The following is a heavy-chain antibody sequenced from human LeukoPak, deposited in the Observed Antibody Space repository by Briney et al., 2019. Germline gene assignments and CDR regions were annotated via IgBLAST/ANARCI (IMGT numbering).Heavy chain of an antibody. CDR1: GYTLTELS. CDR3: ATDVITIFGFDY. V-gene: IGHV1-24*01. CDR2: FDPEDGET. Sequence: SVKVSCKVSGYTLTELSMHWVRQAPGKGLEWMGGFDPEDGETIYAQKFQGRVTMTEDTSTDTAYMELSSLRSEDTAVYYCATDVITIFGFDYWGQGTLVTVSS. J-gene: IGHJ4*02. D-gene: IGHD3-3*01.